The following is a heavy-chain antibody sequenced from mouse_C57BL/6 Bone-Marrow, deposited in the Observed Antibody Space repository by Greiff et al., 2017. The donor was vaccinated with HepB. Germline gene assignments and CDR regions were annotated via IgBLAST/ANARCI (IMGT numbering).Heavy chain of an antibody. D-gene: IGHD2-1*01. J-gene: IGHJ2*01. CDR1: GYTFTSYW. Sequence: QVQLKESGAELVKPGASVKLSCKASGYTFTSYWMQWVKQRPGQGLEWIGEIDPSDSYTNYNQKFKGKATLTVDTSSSTAYMQLSSLTSEDSAVYYCARGSLYYGFDYWGQGTTLTVSS. V-gene: IGHV1-50*01. CDR3: ARGSLYYGFDY. CDR2: IDPSDSYT.